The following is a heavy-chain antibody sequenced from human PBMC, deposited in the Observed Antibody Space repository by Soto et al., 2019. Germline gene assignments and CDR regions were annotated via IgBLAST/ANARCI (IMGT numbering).Heavy chain of an antibody. CDR3: AREVDCSGGSCHYYYGMDV. D-gene: IGHD2-15*01. CDR2: INAGNGNT. V-gene: IGHV1-3*01. J-gene: IGHJ6*02. Sequence: ASVKVSCKASGYTFTSYAMHWVRQAPGQRLEWMGWINAGNGNTKYSQKFQGRVTITRDTSASTAYMELSSLRSEDTAVYYCAREVDCSGGSCHYYYGMDVWGQGATVTVSS. CDR1: GYTFTSYA.